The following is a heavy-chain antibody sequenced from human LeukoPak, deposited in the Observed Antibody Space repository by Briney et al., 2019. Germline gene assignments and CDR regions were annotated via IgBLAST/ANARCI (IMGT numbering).Heavy chain of an antibody. CDR2: ISGSGGST. CDR1: GFTFSSYA. D-gene: IGHD1-26*01. CDR3: AKDREWELLDSVAIDY. Sequence: GGSLRLSCAASGFTFSSYAMSWVRQAPGKGLEWVSAISGSGGSTYYADSVKGRFTISRDNSKNTLYLQMNSLRAEDTAVYYCAKDREWELLDSVAIDYWGQGTLVTVSS. J-gene: IGHJ4*02. V-gene: IGHV3-23*01.